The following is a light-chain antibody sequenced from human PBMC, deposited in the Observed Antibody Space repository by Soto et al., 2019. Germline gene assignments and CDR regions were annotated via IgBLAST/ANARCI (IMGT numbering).Light chain of an antibody. Sequence: EIVLTQSPATLSLSPGERATLSCRASQSVSSYLAWYQQKPGQAPRLLIYDASNRATGIPARFSGSGSGTDFTLTINSLEPDDFAVYYCQQYHNWPAFGQGTKVDIK. V-gene: IGKV3-11*01. CDR2: DAS. CDR1: QSVSSY. CDR3: QQYHNWPA. J-gene: IGKJ1*01.